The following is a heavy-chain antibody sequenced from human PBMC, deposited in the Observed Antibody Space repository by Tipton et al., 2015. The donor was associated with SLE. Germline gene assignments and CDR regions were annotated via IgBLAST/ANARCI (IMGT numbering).Heavy chain of an antibody. D-gene: IGHD6-19*01. J-gene: IGHJ4*02. V-gene: IGHV4-34*01. CDR2: IYHSGST. Sequence: TLSLTCDVYGGSLSGYQWTWIRQPPGKGLEWLGEIYHSGSTYYNPSLQSRVTMSVDTSKNHFSLELRCVTAADTAVYYCAREALAGAFDYWGQGTLVTVSS. CDR1: GGSLSGYQ. CDR3: AREALAGAFDY.